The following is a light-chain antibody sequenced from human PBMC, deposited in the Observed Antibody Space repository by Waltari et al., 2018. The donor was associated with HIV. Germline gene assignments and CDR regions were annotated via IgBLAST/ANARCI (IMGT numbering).Light chain of an antibody. CDR1: SSDFGSFNR. J-gene: IGLJ3*02. V-gene: IGLV2-18*02. CDR2: EVT. CDR3: SSYTTSSTWV. Sequence: QSTLTQPPSVSGSLGPSVTIACSGTSSDFGSFNRVSWYQQPPGTAPKLIIYEVTNRPSGVAVRFSGSKSGNTASLTISGLQAEDEADYYCSSYTTSSTWVFGGGTQLTVL.